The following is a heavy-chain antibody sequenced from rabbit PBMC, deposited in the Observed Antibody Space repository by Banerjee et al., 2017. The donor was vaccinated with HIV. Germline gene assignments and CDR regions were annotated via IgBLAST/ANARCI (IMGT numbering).Heavy chain of an antibody. CDR2: INTDSDGST. Sequence: QSLEESGGDLVRPGASLTLTCTASGFSFNRYWICWVRQAPGKGLEWIGCINTDSDGSTYYASWAKGRFTISKTSSTTVTLQMTSLTAADTATYFCARDGRDSNAYAFELWGQGTLVTVS. CDR3: ARDGRDSNAYAFEL. V-gene: IGHV1S40*01. J-gene: IGHJ3*01. CDR1: GFSFNRYW. D-gene: IGHD6-1*01.